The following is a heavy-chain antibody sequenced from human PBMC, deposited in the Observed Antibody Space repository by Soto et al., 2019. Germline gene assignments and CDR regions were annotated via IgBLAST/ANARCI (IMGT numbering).Heavy chain of an antibody. CDR1: GFTFSSFS. J-gene: IGHJ4*02. D-gene: IGHD3-3*01. CDR3: AKGSLEWIVAAFDY. CDR2: ITSSSSYI. V-gene: IGHV3-21*01. Sequence: EVQLVESGGGLVKPGGSLRLSCAASGFTFSSFSMTWVRQAPGKGLEWVSSITSSSSYIYYADSVKGRFTISRDNAKNSVFLQMNSLRAEDTAVYYCAKGSLEWIVAAFDYWGQGALVTVSS.